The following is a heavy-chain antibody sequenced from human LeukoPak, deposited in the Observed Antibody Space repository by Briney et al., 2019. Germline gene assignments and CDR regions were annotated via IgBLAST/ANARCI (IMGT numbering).Heavy chain of an antibody. CDR3: AKHYGDYFLDF. J-gene: IGHJ4*02. Sequence: ETLSLTCAVYGGSFSGYYWSWIRQSPGKGLEWVSFISGYSVTTYYADSVQGRFTVSRDNSKKTLYLQMHNLRDEDTAIYYCAKHYGDYFLDFWGQGTLVTVSS. CDR1: GGSFSGYY. V-gene: IGHV3-23*01. D-gene: IGHD4-17*01. CDR2: ISGYSVTT.